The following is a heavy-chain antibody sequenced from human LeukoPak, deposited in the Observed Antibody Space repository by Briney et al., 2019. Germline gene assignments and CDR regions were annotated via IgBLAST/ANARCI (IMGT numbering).Heavy chain of an antibody. CDR2: IFTSGST. Sequence: ASETLSLTCSVSGGSISSDYWSWIRQPAGKGLEWIGRIFTSGSTNYNPSLKSRVTISLDTSKNQFSLRVSSVTSADTAVYYCARGNSGYDYAFDIWGQGTMVTVSS. D-gene: IGHD5-12*01. J-gene: IGHJ3*02. CDR3: ARGNSGYDYAFDI. CDR1: GGSISSDY. V-gene: IGHV4-4*07.